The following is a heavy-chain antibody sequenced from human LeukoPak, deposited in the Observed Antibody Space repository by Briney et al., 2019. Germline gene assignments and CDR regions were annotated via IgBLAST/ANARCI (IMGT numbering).Heavy chain of an antibody. CDR3: ARRGVVIRVILVGFHKEAYYFDS. CDR2: ISGSGGRT. CDR1: GVTLSNYG. J-gene: IGHJ4*02. Sequence: GGSLRLSCAVSGVTLSNYGMSWVRQAPGKGLEWVAGISGSGGRTTYADSVKGRFTISRDNPKNTLYLQMSSLRVEDTAVYFCARRGVVIRVILVGFHKEAYYFDSWGQGALVTVSS. D-gene: IGHD3-22*01. V-gene: IGHV3-23*01.